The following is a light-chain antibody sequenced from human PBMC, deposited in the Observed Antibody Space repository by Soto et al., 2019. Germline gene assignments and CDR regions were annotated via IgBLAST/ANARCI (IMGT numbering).Light chain of an antibody. CDR3: QQLNSYLT. V-gene: IGKV1-17*01. CDR2: AAS. CDR1: QDIGND. J-gene: IGKJ5*01. Sequence: IQRTPSPSSLTAIAGARVTIACRASQDIGNDLGWYQQMPGKAPKLLIYAASTLQSGVPSRFSGSGSGTDFTLTISSLQPEDFATYYCQQLNSYLTFGQGTRMEIK.